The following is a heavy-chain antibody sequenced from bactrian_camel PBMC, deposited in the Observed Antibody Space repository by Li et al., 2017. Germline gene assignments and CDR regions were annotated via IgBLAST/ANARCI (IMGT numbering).Heavy chain of an antibody. D-gene: IGHD2*01. CDR3: GADRHRPVIGCTPGHQGYSY. V-gene: IGHV3S63*01. Sequence: HVQLVESGGGSAQAGGSLKLSCAASGYNYDRNCVGWFRQAPGKEREVVAHIYVRGDEIFYTDSVKGRFTISQDKAKSMVYLQMNSLKPEDTAMYYCGADRHRPVIGCTPGHQGYSYWGQGTQVTVS. CDR1: GYNYDRNC. CDR2: IYVRGDEI. J-gene: IGHJ4*01.